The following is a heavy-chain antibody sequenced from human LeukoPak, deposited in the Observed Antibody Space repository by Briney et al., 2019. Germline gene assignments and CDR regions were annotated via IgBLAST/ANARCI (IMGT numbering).Heavy chain of an antibody. V-gene: IGHV3-23*01. Sequence: PGGSLKLSCAASGFTFSSYAMSWVRQAPGKGLEWVSAISGSGGSTYYADSVKGRFTISRDNSKNTLYLQMNSLRAEDTAVYYCAKDSQLMATIGDNRGYFDYWGQGTLVTVSS. J-gene: IGHJ4*02. CDR1: GFTFSSYA. D-gene: IGHD5-12*01. CDR2: ISGSGGST. CDR3: AKDSQLMATIGDNRGYFDY.